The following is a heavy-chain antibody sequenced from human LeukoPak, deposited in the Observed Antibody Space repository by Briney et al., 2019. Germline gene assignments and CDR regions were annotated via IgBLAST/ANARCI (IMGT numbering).Heavy chain of an antibody. J-gene: IGHJ4*02. Sequence: GGSLTLSCAASRFTFSSYAMSWARQASGKGLEWVSGISGSGGTTYYADSVRGRFTVSRDNSENTLYLQMSSLRAEDTAIYYCVKVRDSSETGVFDFRGQGTLVTVSS. V-gene: IGHV3-23*01. D-gene: IGHD7-27*01. CDR1: RFTFSSYA. CDR3: VKVRDSSETGVFDF. CDR2: ISGSGGTT.